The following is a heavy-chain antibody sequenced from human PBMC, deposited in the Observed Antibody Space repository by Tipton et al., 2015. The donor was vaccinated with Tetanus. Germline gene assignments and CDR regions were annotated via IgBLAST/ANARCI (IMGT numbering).Heavy chain of an antibody. V-gene: IGHV3-23*01. CDR2: LSHDGGNI. J-gene: IGHJ4*02. CDR1: GFTFSHFA. D-gene: IGHD7-27*01. CDR3: ARVTELTGRYFDY. Sequence: SLRLSCVASGFTFSHFAVSCVRRATGRGLEWVSSLSHDGGNIYYADFAGGRFTISRDNSKNTLFLQMDDLRAEDTAIYYCARVTELTGRYFDYWGQGTLVTVSS.